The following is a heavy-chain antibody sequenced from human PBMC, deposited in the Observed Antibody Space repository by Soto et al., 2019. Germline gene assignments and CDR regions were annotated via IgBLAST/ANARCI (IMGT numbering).Heavy chain of an antibody. CDR1: GFAFGDRP. J-gene: IGHJ4*02. D-gene: IGHD2-21*01. CDR2: IGTAGGT. V-gene: IGHV3-13*01. CDR3: ARGQPVGAHCWDS. Sequence: PGGSLRLSCAASGFAFGDRPLTWVRQPTGKGLDWVSTIGTAGGTYYAGTGTRCFSISTDNAKRTLPYQMNSLRPGDTAVFFCARGQPVGAHCWDSWGQGPQFTAPQ.